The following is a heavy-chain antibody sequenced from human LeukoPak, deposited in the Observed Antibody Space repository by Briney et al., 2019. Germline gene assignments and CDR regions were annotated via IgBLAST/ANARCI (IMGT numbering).Heavy chain of an antibody. CDR1: GVTFRSYA. J-gene: IGHJ4*02. CDR3: AKQVDYGSGSRLTN. D-gene: IGHD3-10*01. Sequence: GGSLRLSCAASGVTFRSYAMSWVRQAPGQGLEWVSAVSGSGGSTYYADSVKGRFTISRDNSKNTLYLQMNSLRAEDTAVYYCAKQVDYGSGSRLTNWGQGTPVTDSS. V-gene: IGHV3-23*01. CDR2: VSGSGGST.